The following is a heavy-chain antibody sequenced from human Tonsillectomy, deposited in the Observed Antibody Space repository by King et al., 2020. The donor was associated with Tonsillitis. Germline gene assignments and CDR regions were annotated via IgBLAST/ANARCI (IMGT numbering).Heavy chain of an antibody. V-gene: IGHV4-34*01. D-gene: IGHD3-22*01. CDR3: ARFAGTYYYDSSGYIFDY. CDR2: INHGGST. CDR1: GGSFSDYY. J-gene: IGHJ4*02. Sequence: VQLQQWGAGLLKPSETLSLTCAVYGGSFSDYYWSWIRQPPGKGLEWIGEINHGGSTNYNPYLKSRVTISVDTSKNQFSLKLSSVTAADTAVYFCARFAGTYYYDSSGYIFDYWGQGTLVTVSS.